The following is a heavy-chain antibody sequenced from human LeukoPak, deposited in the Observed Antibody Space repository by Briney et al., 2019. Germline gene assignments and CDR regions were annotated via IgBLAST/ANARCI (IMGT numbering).Heavy chain of an antibody. Sequence: GTSLRLSCAASGFTFSRLGMQWVRQAPGKGLEWVAVIHNDGTQGQYGDSVKSRFTISKDNSQNTLYLQMNNLRDDDTGVYYCAKEGDEFRGYLDVWGKGTTVTVSS. J-gene: IGHJ6*03. CDR3: AKEGDEFRGYLDV. CDR2: IHNDGTQG. CDR1: GFTFSRLG. V-gene: IGHV3-33*06. D-gene: IGHD2-21*02.